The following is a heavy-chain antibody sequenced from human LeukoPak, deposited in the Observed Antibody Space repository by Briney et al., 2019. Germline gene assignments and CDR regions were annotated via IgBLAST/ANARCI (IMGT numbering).Heavy chain of an antibody. Sequence: GGSVTLSCAASGFTFSSYEMNWVRQAPGKALEGVSYISSSGSTIYYAHSVKGRFTISRDNAKNSLYLQMNSLRAEDTAVYYCAREWLDRDFDYWGQGTLVTVSS. J-gene: IGHJ4*02. CDR3: AREWLDRDFDY. CDR2: ISSSGSTI. D-gene: IGHD6-19*01. V-gene: IGHV3-48*03. CDR1: GFTFSSYE.